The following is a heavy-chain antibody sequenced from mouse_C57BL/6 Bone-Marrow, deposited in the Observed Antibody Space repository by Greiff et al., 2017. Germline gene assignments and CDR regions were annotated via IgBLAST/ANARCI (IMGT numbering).Heavy chain of an antibody. CDR3: TRYKGPAWSAY. Sequence: EVMLVESGEGLVKPGGSLKLSCAASGFTFSSYAMSWVRQTPEKRLEWVAYISSGGDYIYYADTVKGRFTISGDNARNTLYLQMISLQSEDTAMYYCTRYKGPAWSAYWGQGSLVTVSA. CDR1: GFTFSSYA. V-gene: IGHV5-9-1*02. D-gene: IGHD1-3*01. J-gene: IGHJ3*01. CDR2: ISSGGDYI.